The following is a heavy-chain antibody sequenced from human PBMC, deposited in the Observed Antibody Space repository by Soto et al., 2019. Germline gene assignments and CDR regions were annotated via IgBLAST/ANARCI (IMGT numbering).Heavy chain of an antibody. CDR2: VNFDGRTT. V-gene: IGHV3-74*01. CDR1: GFTFSNDW. Sequence: EEQLVESGGGLVQPGGSLRVSCAASGFTFSNDWMHCVRQVPGKGLVWVSRVNFDGRTTNYADSVKGRFTISRDNARNTVYLQMNSLRAEDTAVYHCGRGIQTYYGVDVWGQGTTVTVSS. J-gene: IGHJ6*02. CDR3: GRGIQTYYGVDV.